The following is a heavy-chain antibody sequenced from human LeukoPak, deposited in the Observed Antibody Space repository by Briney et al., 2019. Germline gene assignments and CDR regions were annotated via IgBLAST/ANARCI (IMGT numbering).Heavy chain of an antibody. Sequence: ASVKVSCKASGYTFTSYGISWVRPAPGQGLEWMGWISAYNGNTNYAQKLQGRVTMTTDTSTSTAYMELRSLRSDDTAVYYCARTYCSSTSCFLDYWGQGTLVTVST. CDR2: ISAYNGNT. J-gene: IGHJ4*02. CDR3: ARTYCSSTSCFLDY. CDR1: GYTFTSYG. V-gene: IGHV1-18*01. D-gene: IGHD2-2*01.